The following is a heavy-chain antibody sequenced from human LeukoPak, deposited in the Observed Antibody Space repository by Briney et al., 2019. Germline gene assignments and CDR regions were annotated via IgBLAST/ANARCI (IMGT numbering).Heavy chain of an antibody. CDR2: MNPNSGGT. D-gene: IGHD2-15*01. CDR3: ASLAVRKECSGGSCYFPARYYYYMDV. J-gene: IGHJ6*03. Sequence: AASVKVSCKASGYTFTSYDINWVRQATGQGLEWMGWMNPNSGGTNYAQKFQGRVTMTRDTSISTAYMELSRLRSDDTAVYYCASLAVRKECSGGSCYFPARYYYYMDVWGKGTTVTVSS. V-gene: IGHV1-2*02. CDR1: GYTFTSYD.